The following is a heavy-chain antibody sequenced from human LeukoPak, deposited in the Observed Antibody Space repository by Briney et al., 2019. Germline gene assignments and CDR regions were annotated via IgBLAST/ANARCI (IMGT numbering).Heavy chain of an antibody. Sequence: GGSLRLSCAASGFTFDDYAMHWVRQAPGTGLEWVSGISWNSGSIGYADSVKGRFTISRDNAKNSLYLQMNSLRAEDTALYYCAKSVVAAADTRGYFDYWGQGTLVTVSS. CDR1: GFTFDDYA. V-gene: IGHV3-9*01. CDR3: AKSVVAAADTRGYFDY. J-gene: IGHJ4*02. D-gene: IGHD6-13*01. CDR2: ISWNSGSI.